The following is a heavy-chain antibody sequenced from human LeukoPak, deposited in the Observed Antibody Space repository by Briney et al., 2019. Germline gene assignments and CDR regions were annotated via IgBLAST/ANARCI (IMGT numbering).Heavy chain of an antibody. V-gene: IGHV3-21*01. CDR1: GFTFSSYS. CDR3: ARRGADSSGYLIDY. Sequence: GGSLRLSCAASGFTFSSYSMNWVRQAPGKGLEWVSSISSSSSYIYYADSVKGRFTISRDNAKNSLYLQMNSLRAEDTAVYYCARRGADSSGYLIDYWGQGTLVTVSS. CDR2: ISSSSSYI. J-gene: IGHJ4*02. D-gene: IGHD3-22*01.